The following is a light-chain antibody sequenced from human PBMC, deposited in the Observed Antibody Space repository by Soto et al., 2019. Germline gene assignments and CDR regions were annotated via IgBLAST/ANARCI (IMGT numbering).Light chain of an antibody. Sequence: DIQMTQSPSTLSASVGDRVTITCRASQSISSWLAWYQQKPGKAPKLLIYDASNLESGVPSRFSGSGSGTEFSLTISSLQADDFASYYCQQYNYYWTCGQGTRVEIK. CDR2: DAS. CDR3: QQYNYYWT. CDR1: QSISSW. V-gene: IGKV1-5*01. J-gene: IGKJ1*01.